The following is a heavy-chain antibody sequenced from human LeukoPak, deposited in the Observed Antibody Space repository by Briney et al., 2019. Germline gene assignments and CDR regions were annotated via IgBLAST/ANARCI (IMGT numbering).Heavy chain of an antibody. D-gene: IGHD5/OR15-5a*01. CDR1: GFTFTNYG. CDR3: ARDPSLRVTLDY. J-gene: IGHJ4*02. Sequence: GGSLRLSCAASGFTFTNYGMHWVRQAPGKGLEWVAVIWYDGTNKYYVDSVKGRFTISRDNSKDTLYLQMNSLRVEDTALYYCARDPSLRVTLDYWGQGTLVTVSS. CDR2: IWYDGTNK. V-gene: IGHV3-33*01.